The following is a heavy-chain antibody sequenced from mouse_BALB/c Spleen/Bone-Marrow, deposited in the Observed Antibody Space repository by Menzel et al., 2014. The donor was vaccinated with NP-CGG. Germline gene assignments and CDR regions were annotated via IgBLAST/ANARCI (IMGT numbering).Heavy chain of an antibody. V-gene: IGHV3-5*02. CDR1: GISITTGNYR. CDR3: ARDGGLRGYAMDY. CDR2: ILQWYH. D-gene: IGHD2-4*01. J-gene: IGHJ4*01. Sequence: DVQLQESGPGLVKPSQTVSLTCTVTGISITTGNYRWSWIRQFSRKQTGVDRVHILQWYHTYNPSLTSRTTITRDTSKNQFFLEMNSLTAEDTATYYCARDGGLRGYAMDYWGQGTSVTVSS.